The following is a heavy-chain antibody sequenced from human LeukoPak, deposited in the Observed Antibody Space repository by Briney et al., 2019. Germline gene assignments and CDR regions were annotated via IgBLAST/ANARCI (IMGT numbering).Heavy chain of an antibody. CDR3: ARVRTLVPAAICY. CDR2: INPNSGGT. D-gene: IGHD2-2*01. V-gene: IGHV1-2*02. Sequence: ASVKVSCKASGYTFTGYYMHWVRQAPGQGLEWMGWINPNSGGTNYAQKFQGRVTMTRDTSISPAYMELSRVRSDDKAVYYCARVRTLVPAAICYWGQGTLVTVSS. J-gene: IGHJ4*02. CDR1: GYTFTGYY.